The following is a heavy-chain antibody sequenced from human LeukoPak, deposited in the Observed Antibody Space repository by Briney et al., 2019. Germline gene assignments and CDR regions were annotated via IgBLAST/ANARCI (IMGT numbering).Heavy chain of an antibody. CDR2: INPNSGGT. D-gene: IGHD3-22*01. J-gene: IGHJ4*02. Sequence: GASVKVSCKASGYTFTGHYMHWVRQAPGQGLEGMGWINPNSGGTKYAQRFQGRVTMTRDRSNSTAYMELSRLTSDDTAVYYCAKSYYESGNYYYAPFDYWGQGTLVTVSS. CDR1: GYTFTGHY. CDR3: AKSYYESGNYYYAPFDY. V-gene: IGHV1-2*02.